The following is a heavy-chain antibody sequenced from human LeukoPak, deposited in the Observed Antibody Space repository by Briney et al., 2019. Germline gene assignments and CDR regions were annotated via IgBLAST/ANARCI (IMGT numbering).Heavy chain of an antibody. CDR1: GFTFSNAW. D-gene: IGHD2-8*01. CDR3: AKSARMVSPAGY. J-gene: IGHJ4*02. CDR2: IWYDGSNK. V-gene: IGHV3-33*06. Sequence: PGGSLRLSCAASGFTFSNAWMSWVRQAPGKGLEWVAVIWYDGSNKYYADSVKGRFTISRDNSKNTLYLQMNSLRAEDTAVYYCAKSARMVSPAGYWGQGTLVTVSS.